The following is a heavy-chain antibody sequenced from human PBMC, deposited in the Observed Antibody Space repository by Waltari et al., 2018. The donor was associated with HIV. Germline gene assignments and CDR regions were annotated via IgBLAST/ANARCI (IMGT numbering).Heavy chain of an antibody. V-gene: IGHV3-30*01. D-gene: IGHD3-22*01. CDR1: GFTFSSYA. J-gene: IGHJ4*02. CDR3: AKSPRYYYDSSGYFD. CDR2: ISYDGSNK. Sequence: QVQLVESGGGVVQPGRSLRLSCAASGFTFSSYAMHWVRQAPGKGLEWVAVISYDGSNKYYADSVKGRFTISRDNSKNTLYLQMNSLRAEDTAVYYCAKSPRYYYDSSGYFDWGQGTLVTVSS.